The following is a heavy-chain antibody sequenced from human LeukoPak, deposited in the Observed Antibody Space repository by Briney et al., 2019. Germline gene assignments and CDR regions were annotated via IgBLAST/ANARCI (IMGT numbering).Heavy chain of an antibody. CDR1: GFPFSSYG. J-gene: IGHJ4*02. CDR2: IRYDGSNK. V-gene: IGHV3-30*02. Sequence: GSLRLSCAASGFPFSSYGMHWVRQAPGKGLEWVAFIRYDGSNKYYADSVKGRFTISRDNSKNTLYLQMNSLRAEDTAVYYCAKEWGYSGYEIDYWGQGTLVTVSS. CDR3: AKEWGYSGYEIDY. D-gene: IGHD5-12*01.